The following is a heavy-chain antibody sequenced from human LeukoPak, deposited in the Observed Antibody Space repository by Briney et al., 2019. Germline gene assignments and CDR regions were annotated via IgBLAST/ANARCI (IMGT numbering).Heavy chain of an antibody. D-gene: IGHD2-8*01. CDR3: ARESPEWRYFDY. J-gene: IGHJ4*02. CDR1: GFTFRSYG. CDR2: ISYDGSNK. Sequence: GGSLRLSCAASGFTFRSYGIHWVRQAPGKGLERVAVISYDGSNKYYADSVKGRFTISRDNSKNTLYLQMNSLRAEDTAVYYCARESPEWRYFDYWGQGTLVTVSS. V-gene: IGHV3-30*03.